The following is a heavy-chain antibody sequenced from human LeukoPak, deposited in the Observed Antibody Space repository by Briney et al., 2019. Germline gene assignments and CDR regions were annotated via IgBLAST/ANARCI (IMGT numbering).Heavy chain of an antibody. CDR3: ARRALGGYAWFDY. Sequence: GESLKISCKGSGYIFTNYWIGWVRQMPGKGLEWMGIINPPDSEVVYRPSFQGQVTMSVDQSLTTAYLQWGSLKASDTGIYYCARRALGGYAWFDYWGPGTLVTVSS. CDR2: INPPDSEV. CDR1: GYIFTNYW. J-gene: IGHJ4*02. V-gene: IGHV5-51*01. D-gene: IGHD5-12*01.